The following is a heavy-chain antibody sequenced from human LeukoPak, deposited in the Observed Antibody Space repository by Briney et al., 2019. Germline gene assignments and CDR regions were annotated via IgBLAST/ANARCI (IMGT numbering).Heavy chain of an antibody. CDR1: GYTFTNYD. CDR3: AREGLDY. Sequence: ASVKVSXKASGYTFTNYDLNWVRQATGQGLEWMGYKNPNSGNSAYAQKSQGRVTITTDASITTAYMELSGLRSEDTALYYCAREGLDYWGQGTLVTVSS. CDR2: KNPNSGNS. V-gene: IGHV1-8*01. J-gene: IGHJ4*02.